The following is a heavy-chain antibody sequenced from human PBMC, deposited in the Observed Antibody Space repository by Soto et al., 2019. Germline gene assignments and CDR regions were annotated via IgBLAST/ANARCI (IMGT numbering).Heavy chain of an antibody. CDR1: GFTVSSNY. CDR3: ARVEGLRRKGGYFDY. V-gene: IGHV3-66*01. Sequence: GGSLRLSCAASGFTVSSNYMSWVRQAPGKGLEWVSVIYSGGSTYYADSVKGRFTISRDISKNTLYLQMNSLRAEDTAVYYCARVEGLRRKGGYFDYWGQGTLVTVSS. J-gene: IGHJ4*02. CDR2: IYSGGST. D-gene: IGHD3-16*01.